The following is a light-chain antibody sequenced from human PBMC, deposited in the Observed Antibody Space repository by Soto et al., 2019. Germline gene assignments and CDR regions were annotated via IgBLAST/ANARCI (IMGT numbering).Light chain of an antibody. CDR2: DDD. J-gene: IGLJ2*01. CDR1: NIGSKS. Sequence: SYELTQSPSVSVAPGQTARIPCGGNNIGSKSVHWYQQRPGQAPVLVVYDDDDRPSGIPERFSGSNSGNTATLTISRVEAGDEADYYCQVWDRSSDHVVFGGGTKLTVL. V-gene: IGLV3-21*02. CDR3: QVWDRSSDHVV.